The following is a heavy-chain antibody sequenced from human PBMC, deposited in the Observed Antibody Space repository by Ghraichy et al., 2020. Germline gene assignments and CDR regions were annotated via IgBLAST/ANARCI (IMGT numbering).Heavy chain of an antibody. CDR3: VGASGRRPHYFDY. Sequence: GGSLRLSCTASGFTFSSYAIRWVRQAPGKGLEWVSVISYDGSNKYYADSVKGRFTISRDNSKNTLYLQMNSLRAEDTAVYYCVGASGRRPHYFDYWGQGTLVTVSS. CDR1: GFTFSSYA. D-gene: IGHD3-3*01. J-gene: IGHJ4*02. V-gene: IGHV3-30*04. CDR2: ISYDGSNK.